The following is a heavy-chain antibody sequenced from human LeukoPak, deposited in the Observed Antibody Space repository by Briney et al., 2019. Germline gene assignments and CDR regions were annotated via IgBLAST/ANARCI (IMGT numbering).Heavy chain of an antibody. CDR2: IYSGGST. J-gene: IGHJ3*02. Sequence: ETLSLTCAVYGGSFSGYYWSWVRQAPGKGLEWVSVIYSGGSTYYADSVKGRFTISRDNSKNTLYLQMNSLRAEDTAVYYCARDVPDYYDSSGYLPGAFDIWGQGTMVTVSS. D-gene: IGHD3-22*01. CDR1: GGSFSGYY. CDR3: ARDVPDYYDSSGYLPGAFDI. V-gene: IGHV3-53*01.